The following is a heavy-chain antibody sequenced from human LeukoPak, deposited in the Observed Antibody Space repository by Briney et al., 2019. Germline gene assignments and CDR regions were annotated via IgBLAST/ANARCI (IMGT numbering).Heavy chain of an antibody. CDR2: INPNSGGT. CDR1: GYTFTGYC. Sequence: ASVKVSCKASGYTFTGYCMHWVRQAPGQGLEWMGWINPNSGGTNYTQKFQGRVTMNRDTSISTAYMELSRLRSDDTAVYYCARGWSGSYYSHYYYYMDVWGKGTTVTVSS. V-gene: IGHV1-2*02. D-gene: IGHD1-26*01. J-gene: IGHJ6*03. CDR3: ARGWSGSYYSHYYYYMDV.